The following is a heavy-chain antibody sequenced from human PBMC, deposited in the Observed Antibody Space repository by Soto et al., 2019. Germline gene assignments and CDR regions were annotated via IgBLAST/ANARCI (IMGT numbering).Heavy chain of an antibody. J-gene: IGHJ5*02. Sequence: GGSLRLSCAASGFTFGTYAMNWVRQSPGKGLEWVSGISGSGGSTYYTDSVKGRFTISRDNSKNTLYLQMNSLRADDTAVYYCAKDRSVDTRDWFDPWGQGTLVTVSS. CDR1: GFTFGTYA. CDR2: ISGSGGST. D-gene: IGHD5-18*01. CDR3: AKDRSVDTRDWFDP. V-gene: IGHV3-23*01.